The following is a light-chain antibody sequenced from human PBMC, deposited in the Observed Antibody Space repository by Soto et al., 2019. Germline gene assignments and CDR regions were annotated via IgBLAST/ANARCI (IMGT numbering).Light chain of an antibody. J-gene: IGKJ1*01. CDR1: QSVSSSY. CDR3: QQYGSSPWT. CDR2: GAS. Sequence: EMVLTQSPGTLSFSPGERATLSCRASQSVSSSYLAWYQQKPGQAPRPLIYGASSRAIGIPDRISGSGSGTDFTLTISSLEPEDFAVYYCQQYGSSPWTFGQGTKVEIK. V-gene: IGKV3-20*01.